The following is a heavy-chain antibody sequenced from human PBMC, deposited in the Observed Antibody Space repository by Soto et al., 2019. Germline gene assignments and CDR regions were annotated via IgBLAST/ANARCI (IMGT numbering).Heavy chain of an antibody. CDR1: GYTFSNFW. CDR3: ARSTRSRPYFDY. CDR2: IYPGDHET. V-gene: IGHV5-51*01. J-gene: IGHJ4*02. Sequence: PGESLKISCQFSGYTFSNFWIGWLRQLPGKGLEWMGIIYPGDHETRYSPSFHGKVTISADKSINTAYLQWNSLEASDTAFYFCARSTRSRPYFDYWGQGALVTVSS. D-gene: IGHD2-2*01.